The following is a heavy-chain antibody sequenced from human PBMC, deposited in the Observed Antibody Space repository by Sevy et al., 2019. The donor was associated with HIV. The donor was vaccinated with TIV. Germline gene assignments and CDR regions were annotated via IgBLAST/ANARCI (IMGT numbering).Heavy chain of an antibody. J-gene: IGHJ5*02. D-gene: IGHD6-13*01. CDR1: GYTFTSYD. CDR3: ARKRWANWFDP. V-gene: IGHV1-8*01. Sequence: ASVKVSCKASGYTFTSYDINWVRQATGQGLEWMGWMNPNSGNTGYALKFQGRVTMTRNTSMCTAYMELSSLRSEDTAVYYCARKRWANWFDPWGQGTLVTVSS. CDR2: MNPNSGNT.